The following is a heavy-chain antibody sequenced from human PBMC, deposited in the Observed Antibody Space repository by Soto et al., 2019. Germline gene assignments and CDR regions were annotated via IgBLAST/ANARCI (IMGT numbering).Heavy chain of an antibody. D-gene: IGHD3-10*01. Sequence: QVQLVESGGGVVQPGRSLRLSCAASGFTFSSYGMHWVRQAPGKGLEWVAVISYDGSNKYYADSVKGRFTISRDNSKNTMYMQMNSLRDEDTAVYYCARETMVREVIYYYYSGMDVWGQGTTVTVSS. CDR1: GFTFSSYG. J-gene: IGHJ6*02. V-gene: IGHV3-30*03. CDR2: ISYDGSNK. CDR3: ARETMVREVIYYYYSGMDV.